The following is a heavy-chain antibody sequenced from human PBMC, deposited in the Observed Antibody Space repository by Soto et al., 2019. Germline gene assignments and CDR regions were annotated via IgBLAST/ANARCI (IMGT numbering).Heavy chain of an antibody. V-gene: IGHV4-59*01. D-gene: IGHD3-10*01. CDR2: IYYSGST. CDR3: ARVWGGAFDI. J-gene: IGHJ3*02. Sequence: QVQLQESGPGLVKPSETLSLTCTVSGGSISSYYWSWIRQPPGKGLEWIGYIYYSGSTNYNPSLKSQVTISVDTSKNQFSLKLSSVTAADTAVYYCARVWGGAFDIWGQGTMVTVSS. CDR1: GGSISSYY.